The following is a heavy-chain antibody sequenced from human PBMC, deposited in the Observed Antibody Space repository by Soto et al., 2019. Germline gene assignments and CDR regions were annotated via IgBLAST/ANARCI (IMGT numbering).Heavy chain of an antibody. V-gene: IGHV4-31*03. CDR1: GGSLSSGGYY. J-gene: IGHJ4*02. CDR2: IYYSGST. Sequence: ASETLSLTCTVSGGSLSSGGYYWSWIRPHPGKGLEWIGYIYYSGSTYYNPSLKSRVTISVDTSKNQFSLKLSSVTAADTAVYYCAIGERRPQSDQWVQGTLVTVSS. CDR3: AIGERRPQSDQ. D-gene: IGHD1-26*01.